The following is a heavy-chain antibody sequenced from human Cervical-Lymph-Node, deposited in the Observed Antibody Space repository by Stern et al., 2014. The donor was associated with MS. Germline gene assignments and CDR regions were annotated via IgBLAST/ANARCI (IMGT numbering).Heavy chain of an antibody. J-gene: IGHJ4*02. CDR2: IYYGGST. CDR1: GGSILTSY. V-gene: IGHV4-59*08. Sequence: QLQLQESGPGLVKPSETLSLTCSVSGGSILTSYWSWIRQPPGKGLEWIGYIYYGGSTHYNPSLQSRITISLDTSKEQFSLKMSSVTAADTAVYYCARLAAAGPLDYWGQGTLVTVSS. CDR3: ARLAAAGPLDY. D-gene: IGHD6-13*01.